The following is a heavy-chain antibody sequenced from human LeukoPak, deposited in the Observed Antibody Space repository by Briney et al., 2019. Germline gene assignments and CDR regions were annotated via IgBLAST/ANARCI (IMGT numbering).Heavy chain of an antibody. CDR3: ARDRYYYDSSGYSYYFDY. CDR2: IISIFGTA. J-gene: IGHJ4*02. CDR1: GGTFSSYA. V-gene: IGHV1-69*13. D-gene: IGHD3-22*01. Sequence: SVKVSCKASGGTFSSYAISWVRQAPGHGLEWMGGIISIFGTANYAQKFQGRVTITADESTSTAYMELSSLRSEDTAVYYCARDRYYYDSSGYSYYFDYWGQGTLVTVSS.